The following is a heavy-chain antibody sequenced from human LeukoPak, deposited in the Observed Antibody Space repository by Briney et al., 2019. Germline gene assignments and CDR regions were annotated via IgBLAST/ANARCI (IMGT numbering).Heavy chain of an antibody. J-gene: IGHJ4*02. V-gene: IGHV3-48*01. CDR3: ARVSIAAAGRGSFYS. CDR2: ISSGSGTI. Sequence: GGSLRLSCAASGFTFSSYSMNWVRQAPGKGLEWVSYISSGSGTIYYADSVKGRFTISRDNAKNSLYLQMNSLRAEDTAVYYCARVSIAAAGRGSFYSWGQGTLVTVSS. CDR1: GFTFSSYS. D-gene: IGHD6-13*01.